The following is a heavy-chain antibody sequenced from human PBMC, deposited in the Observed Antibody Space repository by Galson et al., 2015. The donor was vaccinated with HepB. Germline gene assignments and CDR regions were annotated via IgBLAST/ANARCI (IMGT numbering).Heavy chain of an antibody. CDR1: GFTFSGYG. CDR2: ISYDGSNK. CDR3: AKDMSGYYLVY. J-gene: IGHJ4*02. D-gene: IGHD3-3*01. V-gene: IGHV3-30*18. Sequence: SLRLSCAASGFTFSGYGMHWVRQAPGKGLEWVAVISYDGSNKYYADSVKGRFTISRDNSKNTLYLQMNSLRAEDTAVYYCAKDMSGYYLVYWGQGTLVTVSS.